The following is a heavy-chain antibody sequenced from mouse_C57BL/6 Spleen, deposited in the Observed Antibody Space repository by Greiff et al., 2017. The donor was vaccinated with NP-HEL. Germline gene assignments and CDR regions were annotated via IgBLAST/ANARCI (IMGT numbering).Heavy chain of an antibody. CDR1: GYAFTNYL. J-gene: IGHJ2*01. CDR2: INPGSGGT. CDR3: ARLGTATEAFFDY. D-gene: IGHD3-3*01. V-gene: IGHV1-54*01. Sequence: VKLQESGAELVRPGTSVKVSCKASGYAFTNYLIEWVKQRPGQGLEWIGVINPGSGGTNYNEKFKGKATLTADKSSSTAYMQLSSLTSEDSAIYYCARLGTATEAFFDYWGQGTTLTVSS.